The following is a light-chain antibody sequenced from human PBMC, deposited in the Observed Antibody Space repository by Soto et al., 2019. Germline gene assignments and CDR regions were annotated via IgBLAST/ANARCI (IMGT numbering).Light chain of an antibody. J-gene: IGKJ4*01. CDR2: DAS. CDR3: QQRSNWPPLT. CDR1: QSVSSY. Sequence: IDLTQSPAPLSLSPWERATLSCRASQSVSSYLAWYQQKPGQAPRLLIYDASNRATGIPARFSGSGSGTDFTLTISSLEPEDFAVYYCQQRSNWPPLTFGGGTKVDI. V-gene: IGKV3-11*01.